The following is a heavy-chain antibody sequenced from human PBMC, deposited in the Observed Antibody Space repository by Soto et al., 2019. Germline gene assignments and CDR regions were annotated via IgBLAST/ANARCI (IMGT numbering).Heavy chain of an antibody. J-gene: IGHJ4*02. CDR1: GGSISSGGYY. CDR2: IYHTGST. V-gene: IGHV4-31*03. Sequence: SETLSLTCTVSGGSISSGGYYWSWIRQEPGKGLEWIGYIYHTGSTYYNPSLESRVIISVDTSKNQFSLSLSSVTAADTAVYYCARTADGYNYLNCWGQGTLVTVSS. CDR3: ARTADGYNYLNC. D-gene: IGHD5-12*01.